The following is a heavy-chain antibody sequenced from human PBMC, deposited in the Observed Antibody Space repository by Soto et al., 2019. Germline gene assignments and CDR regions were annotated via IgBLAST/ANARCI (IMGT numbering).Heavy chain of an antibody. CDR3: ARAMSRAVARMAACDM. Sequence: QVHLVQSGPGSEVKKPGASVKISCKGYGYTFTDHYINWVRQAPGQGLEWMGWINPRTGVTTYAQKFQGRITTTTVTAINTAYMEMSRLRFDEAAVYYCARAMSRAVARMAACDMWDQGTNVTVS. V-gene: IGHV1-2*02. J-gene: IGHJ3*02. CDR1: GYTFTDHY. CDR2: INPRTGVT. D-gene: IGHD6-6*01.